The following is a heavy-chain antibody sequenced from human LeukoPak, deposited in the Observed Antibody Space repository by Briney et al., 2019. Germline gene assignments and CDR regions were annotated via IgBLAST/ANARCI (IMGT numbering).Heavy chain of an antibody. CDR1: GFTCSSCA. D-gene: IGHD6-19*01. J-gene: IGHJ6*03. V-gene: IGHV4-34*01. CDR3: ARQGWYVDIFFHMDV. CDR2: INHSGST. Sequence: GSLRLSCAASGFTCSSCAMSWVRQAPGKGLEWIGEINHSGSTNYNPSLESRVTISLDTSKNQFSLKLSSVTTADTAVYYCARQGWYVDIFFHMDVWGKGTTVTISS.